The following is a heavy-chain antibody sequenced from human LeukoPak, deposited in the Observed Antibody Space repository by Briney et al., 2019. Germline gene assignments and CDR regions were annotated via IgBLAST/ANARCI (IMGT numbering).Heavy chain of an antibody. CDR1: GGSMSNYY. Sequence: SETLSLTCTVSGGSMSNYYWSWIRQPPGKGLEWIGYIYDSGSTKYNPSLKSRVTISIDTSKNRFSLKLSSVTAADTAVYYCARDRHYFDTSLGYWGQGTLVTVSS. CDR2: IYDSGST. J-gene: IGHJ4*02. D-gene: IGHD3-22*01. CDR3: ARDRHYFDTSLGY. V-gene: IGHV4-59*01.